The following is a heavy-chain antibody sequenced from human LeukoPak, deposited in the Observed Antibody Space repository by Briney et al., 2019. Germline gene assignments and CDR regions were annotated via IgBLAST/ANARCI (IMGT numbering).Heavy chain of an antibody. D-gene: IGHD6-6*01. CDR3: ARKSFSSSSSGFYYYYYMDV. CDR2: TSSSDAGT. V-gene: IGHV3-23*01. Sequence: GGSLRLSCAASGFIFSSYAMHWVRRAPGKGLEWVSATSSSDAGTYHAESVRGRFTISRDNSKNTLYLQMNSLRADDAAVYYCARKSFSSSSSGFYYYYYMDVWGKGTTVTISS. CDR1: GFIFSSYA. J-gene: IGHJ6*03.